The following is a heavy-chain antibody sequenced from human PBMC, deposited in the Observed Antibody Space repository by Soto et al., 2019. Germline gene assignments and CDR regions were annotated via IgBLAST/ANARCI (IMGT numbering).Heavy chain of an antibody. CDR2: ISSTTNYI. Sequence: GWSLRLSCAASGFAFTRYSMNWVRQAPGKGLEWVSSISSTTNYIYYGDSMKGRFTISRDNAKNSLYLEMNSLRAEDTAVYYCARESEDLTSNFDYWGQGTLVTVSS. J-gene: IGHJ4*02. CDR1: GFAFTRYS. CDR3: ARESEDLTSNFDY. V-gene: IGHV3-21*06.